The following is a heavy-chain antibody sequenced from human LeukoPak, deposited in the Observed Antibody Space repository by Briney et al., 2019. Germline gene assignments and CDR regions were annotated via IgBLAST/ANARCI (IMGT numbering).Heavy chain of an antibody. CDR1: GFTFSSYG. V-gene: IGHV3-48*02. CDR3: ARGKEKWLDHFDY. D-gene: IGHD6-19*01. J-gene: IGHJ4*02. CDR2: ISTTSSTI. Sequence: GSLRLSCAASGFTFSSYGMNWVRQAPGKGLEWVSYISTTSSTIYYADSVKGRFTMSRDNAKSSLYLQMDSLRDEDTAVYYCARGKEKWLDHFDYSGQGSLVTVSS.